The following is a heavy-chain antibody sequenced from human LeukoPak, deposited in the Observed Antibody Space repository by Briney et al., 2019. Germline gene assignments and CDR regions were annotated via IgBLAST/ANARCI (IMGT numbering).Heavy chain of an antibody. CDR1: GFTVSSNY. J-gene: IGHJ4*02. CDR2: IYSGGST. CDR3: AKEEYSSSSGY. D-gene: IGHD6-6*01. V-gene: IGHV3-53*01. Sequence: GGSLRLSCAASGFTVSSNYMSWVRQAPGKGLEWVSVIYSGGSTYYADSVKGRFTISRDNSKNTLYLQMNSLRAEDTAVYYCAKEEYSSSSGYWGQGTLVTVSS.